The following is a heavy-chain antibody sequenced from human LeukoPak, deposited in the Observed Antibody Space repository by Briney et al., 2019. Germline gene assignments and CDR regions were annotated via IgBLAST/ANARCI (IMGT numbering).Heavy chain of an antibody. CDR3: ARSIYCSGGSCLHWYFDL. CDR2: IYYSGST. Sequence: SETLSLTCTVSGGSISSYYWSWIRQPPGKGLEWIGYIYYSGSTNYNPSLKSRVTISVDTSKNQFSLKLSSVTAADTAVYYCARSIYCSGGSCLHWYFDLWGRGALVTVSS. J-gene: IGHJ2*01. CDR1: GGSISSYY. D-gene: IGHD2-15*01. V-gene: IGHV4-59*08.